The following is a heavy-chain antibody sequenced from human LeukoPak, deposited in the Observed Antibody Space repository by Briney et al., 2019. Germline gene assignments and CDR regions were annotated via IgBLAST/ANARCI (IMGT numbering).Heavy chain of an antibody. D-gene: IGHD2-8*01. CDR2: IYYSGST. J-gene: IGHJ3*02. CDR3: ARGGYCTNGVCYPLAFDI. CDR1: GGSISSYY. V-gene: IGHV4-59*01. Sequence: SETLSLTCTVSGGSISSYYWSWIRQPPGKGLEWIGYIYYSGSTNYNPSLKSRVTISVDTSKNQFSLKLSSVTAADTAVYYCARGGYCTNGVCYPLAFDIWGQGTMATVSS.